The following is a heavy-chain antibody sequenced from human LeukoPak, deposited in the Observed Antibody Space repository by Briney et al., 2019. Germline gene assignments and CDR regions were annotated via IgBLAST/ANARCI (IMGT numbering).Heavy chain of an antibody. CDR2: INPNSGGT. Sequence: ASVKVSCKASGYTFTGYYMHWVRQAPGQGLEWMGWINPNSGGTNYAQKFQGRVTMTRDTSISTAYMELSRLRSDDTAVYYCARGIMTQPGRLSYYYYMDVWGKGTTVTVSS. D-gene: IGHD2-21*02. CDR1: GYTFTGYY. J-gene: IGHJ6*03. CDR3: ARGIMTQPGRLSYYYYMDV. V-gene: IGHV1-2*02.